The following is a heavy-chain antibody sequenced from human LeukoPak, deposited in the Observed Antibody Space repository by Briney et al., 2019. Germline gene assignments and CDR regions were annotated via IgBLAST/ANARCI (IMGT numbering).Heavy chain of an antibody. D-gene: IGHD6-19*01. V-gene: IGHV3-53*01. CDR3: AGLSVAGTDYYYYYGMDV. J-gene: IGHJ6*04. CDR2: IYSGGST. CDR1: GFTVSSNY. Sequence: GGSLRLSCAASGFTVSSNYMSWVRQGPGKGLGWVSVIYSGGSTYYADSVKGRFTISRDNSKNTLYLQMNSLRAEDTAVYYCAGLSVAGTDYYYYYGMDVWGKGTTVTVSS.